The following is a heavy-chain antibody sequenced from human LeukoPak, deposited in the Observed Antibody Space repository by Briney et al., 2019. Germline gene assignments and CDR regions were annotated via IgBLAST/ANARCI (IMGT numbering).Heavy chain of an antibody. J-gene: IGHJ6*02. CDR2: IIPIFGTA. CDR1: GGTFISYA. D-gene: IGHD2-2*01. Sequence: ASVKVSCKASGGTFISYAISWVRQAPGQGLEWMGGIIPIFGTANYAQKLQGRVTMTTDTSTSTAYMELRSLRSDDTAVYYCARDGVVVVPAANSRTAAILDYYYYGMDVWGQGTTVTVSS. V-gene: IGHV1-69*05. CDR3: ARDGVVVVPAANSRTAAILDYYYYGMDV.